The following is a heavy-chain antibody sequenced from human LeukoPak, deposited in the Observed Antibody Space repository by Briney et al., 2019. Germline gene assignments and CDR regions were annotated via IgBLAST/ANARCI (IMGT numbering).Heavy chain of an antibody. CDR2: IWYDESNT. D-gene: IGHD3-22*01. V-gene: IGHV3-33*06. J-gene: IGHJ6*03. CDR3: AKPFLRLEAYEYYTVV. CDR1: GFTFSRYG. Sequence: GGSLRLSCVASGFTFSRYGMHWVRQAPGKGLEWVAVIWYDESNTFYGDSVKGRFTISRDNSKKTLYLHMNSLRVEGTAIYYCAKPFLRLEAYEYYTVVSGKGTTV.